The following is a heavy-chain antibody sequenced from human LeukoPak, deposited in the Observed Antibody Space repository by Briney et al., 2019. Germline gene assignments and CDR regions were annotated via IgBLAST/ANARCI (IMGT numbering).Heavy chain of an antibody. CDR1: GGSFSGYY. Sequence: SETLSLTCAVYGGSFSGYYWSWIPQPPGKGLEWIGEINQSGSTNHNPPLKRRVTISVDTSKNQFSLKLSSVTAADTAVYYCARGLSSSSLYYFDYWGQGTLVTVSS. J-gene: IGHJ4*02. D-gene: IGHD6-6*01. CDR2: INQSGST. V-gene: IGHV4-34*01. CDR3: ARGLSSSSLYYFDY.